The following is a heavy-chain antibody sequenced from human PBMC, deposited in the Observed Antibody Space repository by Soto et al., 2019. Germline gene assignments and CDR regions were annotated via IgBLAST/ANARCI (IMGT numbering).Heavy chain of an antibody. D-gene: IGHD2-15*01. Sequence: QLQLQESGPGLVKPSETLSLTCTVSGGSISSSSYYWGWIRQPPGKGLEWIGSIYYSGSTYYNPSIKSRVPISVDASENQSALKLSSLTAADPAVYYCASHCSGGSCDGYWGQGTLVTVSS. V-gene: IGHV4-39*01. J-gene: IGHJ4*02. CDR1: GGSISSSSYY. CDR3: ASHCSGGSCDGY. CDR2: IYYSGST.